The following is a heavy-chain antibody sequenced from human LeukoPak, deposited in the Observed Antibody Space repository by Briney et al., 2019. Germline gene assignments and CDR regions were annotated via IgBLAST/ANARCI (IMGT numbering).Heavy chain of an antibody. D-gene: IGHD5-18*01. CDR2: IYPGDSRT. Sequence: PGESLKISCKGSGYSFTSYWIGWVRQTPGKGLEWMGVIYPGDSRTRYNPSFEGQVTISADKSITTAYLQWSSLKASDTAIYYCACREFYSPWPGPWGQGTLVTVSS. CDR3: ACREFYSPWPGP. CDR1: GYSFTSYW. V-gene: IGHV5-51*01. J-gene: IGHJ5*02.